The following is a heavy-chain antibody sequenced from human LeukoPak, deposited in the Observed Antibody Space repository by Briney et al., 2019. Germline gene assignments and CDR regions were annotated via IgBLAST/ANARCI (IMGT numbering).Heavy chain of an antibody. CDR3: GRAGAPWGIDY. Sequence: GGSLRLSCAASGFTFINYGMTWVRQAPGKGLEWVAGISASGGTTYYADSVKGRFTISRDNAKNTLYLQINSLRAEDTAVYYCGRAGAPWGIDYWGQGTLVTVSS. V-gene: IGHV3-23*01. D-gene: IGHD7-27*01. CDR2: ISASGGTT. CDR1: GFTFINYG. J-gene: IGHJ4*02.